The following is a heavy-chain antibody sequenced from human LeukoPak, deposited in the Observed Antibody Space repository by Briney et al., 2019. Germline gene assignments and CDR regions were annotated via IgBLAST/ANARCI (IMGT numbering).Heavy chain of an antibody. J-gene: IGHJ4*02. D-gene: IGHD4-11*01. CDR2: ILPILGIA. V-gene: IGHV1-69*04. Sequence: GASVKVSCKASGGTFISYAMSWVRQAPGQGLDWMGRILPILGIANYAKKFQGRVTITADKSTSTAYMELSSLRSEATAVYYCAKDRSVDSNDLAYGGQGTLATASS. CDR3: AKDRSVDSNDLAY. CDR1: GGTFISYA.